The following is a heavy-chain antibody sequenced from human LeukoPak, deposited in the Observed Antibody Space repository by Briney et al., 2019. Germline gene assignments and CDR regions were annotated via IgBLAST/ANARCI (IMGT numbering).Heavy chain of an antibody. J-gene: IGHJ4*02. CDR1: GGSFSGYY. Sequence: SETLSLTCAVYGGSFSGYYWSWIRQPPGKGLEWIGEINHSGSTNYKSSLKSRVTISVDPSKNQFSLKLSSVTAADTAVYYCARGRIRGSSGWLYWGQGTLVTAPS. CDR3: ARGRIRGSSGWLY. D-gene: IGHD6-19*01. CDR2: INHSGST. V-gene: IGHV4-34*01.